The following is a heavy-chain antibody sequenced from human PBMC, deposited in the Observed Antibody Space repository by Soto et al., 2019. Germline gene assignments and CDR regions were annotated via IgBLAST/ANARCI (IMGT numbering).Heavy chain of an antibody. CDR1: GFTFSSYG. J-gene: IGHJ4*02. CDR2: ISGSSGST. D-gene: IGHD4-4*01. V-gene: IGHV3-23*01. CDR3: AKPFSNQTIPPDY. Sequence: GSLRLSCAASGFTFSSYGMNWVRQTPGKGLEWVSYISGSSGSTYYADSVKGRFTISRDNSKNTLYLQMNSLRAEDTAVYYCAKPFSNQTIPPDYWGQGTLVTVS.